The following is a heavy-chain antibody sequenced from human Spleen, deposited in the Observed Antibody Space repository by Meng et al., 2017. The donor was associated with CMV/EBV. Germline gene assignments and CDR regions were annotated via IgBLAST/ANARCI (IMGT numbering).Heavy chain of an antibody. J-gene: IGHJ4*02. V-gene: IGHV4-61*02. CDR1: GGSISSGSYY. Sequence: QLQDSGPSQVNPSQTLSLTVTVAGGSISSGSYYWSWIRQPAGKGLEWIGRIYTSGSTNYNPSLKSRVTISVDTSKNQFSLKLSSVTAADTAVYYCASATTIFGEFDYWGQGTLVTVSS. D-gene: IGHD3-3*01. CDR3: ASATTIFGEFDY. CDR2: IYTSGST.